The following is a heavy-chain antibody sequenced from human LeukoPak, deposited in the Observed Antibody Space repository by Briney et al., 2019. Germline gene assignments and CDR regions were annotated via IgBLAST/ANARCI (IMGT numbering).Heavy chain of an antibody. CDR1: GFTFSSYA. CDR2: LSYDGSEK. D-gene: IGHD6-19*01. CDR3: AKSSSGWYGGFDY. V-gene: IGHV3-30*18. Sequence: GRSLRLSCAASGFTFSSYAMHWVRQAPGKGLEWVAVLSYDGSEKYYADSVKGRCTISRDNSKNTLYLQMNSLRAEDTAVYYCAKSSSGWYGGFDYWGQGTLVTVSS. J-gene: IGHJ4*02.